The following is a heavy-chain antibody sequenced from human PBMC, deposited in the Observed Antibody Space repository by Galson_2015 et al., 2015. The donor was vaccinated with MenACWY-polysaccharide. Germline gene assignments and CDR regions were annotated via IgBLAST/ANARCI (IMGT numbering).Heavy chain of an antibody. CDR2: ISWNSNSI. CDR3: AKAAGGALPYNWFDP. D-gene: IGHD1-14*01. V-gene: IGHV3-9*01. Sequence: SLRISCAASGFTFDDYAMNWVRHGPGKGLEWVSGISWNSNSIGYADSVKGRFTNSRDNAKNSLYLHMNSLRTDDTALYYCAKAAGGALPYNWFDPWGQGTLVTVSS. CDR1: GFTFDDYA. J-gene: IGHJ5*02.